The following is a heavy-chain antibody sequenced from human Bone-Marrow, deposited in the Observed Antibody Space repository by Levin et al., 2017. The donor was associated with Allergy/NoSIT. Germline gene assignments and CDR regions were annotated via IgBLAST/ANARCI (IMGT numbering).Heavy chain of an antibody. D-gene: IGHD2-2*01. Sequence: ASVKVSCKASGYTFTSYGISWVRQAPGQGLEWMGWISAYNGNTNYAQKLQGRVTMTTDTSTSTAYMELRSLRSDDTAVYYCARDLISTSCYGGGIDYWGQGTLVTVSS. J-gene: IGHJ4*02. V-gene: IGHV1-18*01. CDR1: GYTFTSYG. CDR3: ARDLISTSCYGGGIDY. CDR2: ISAYNGNT.